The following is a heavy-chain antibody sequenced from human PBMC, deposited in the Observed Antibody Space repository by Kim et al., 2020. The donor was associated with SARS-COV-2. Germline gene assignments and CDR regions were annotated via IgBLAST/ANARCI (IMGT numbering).Heavy chain of an antibody. Sequence: VKGRFIISRDNSKNTLYLQMNSLRAEDTAVYYCARPTIFRFSEWFPPPDSWGQGTLVTVSS. D-gene: IGHD3-3*01. CDR3: ARPTIFRFSEWFPPPDS. J-gene: IGHJ4*02. V-gene: IGHV3-66*04.